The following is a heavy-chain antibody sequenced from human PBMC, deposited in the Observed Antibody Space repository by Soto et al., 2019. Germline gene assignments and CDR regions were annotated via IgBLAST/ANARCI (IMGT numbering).Heavy chain of an antibody. CDR2: IYYSGST. J-gene: IGHJ2*01. CDR3: ARDLGYSYGYFDL. Sequence: PWETLSLTCTVSGGSISSGGYYWSWIRQHPGKGLEWIGYIYYSGSTYYNPSLKSRVTISVDTSKNQFSLKLSSVTAADTAVYYCARDLGYSYGYFDLWGRGTLVTVSS. D-gene: IGHD5-18*01. CDR1: GGSISSGGYY. V-gene: IGHV4-31*03.